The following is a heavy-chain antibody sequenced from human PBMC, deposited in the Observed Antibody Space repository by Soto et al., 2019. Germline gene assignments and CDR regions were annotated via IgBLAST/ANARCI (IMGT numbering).Heavy chain of an antibody. CDR2: ISVDGSSY. CDR1: GFTFNRYA. J-gene: IGHJ4*02. D-gene: IGHD3-10*01. CDR3: ARDFGY. Sequence: QVELVESGGGVVQPGRSLRLPCAASGFTFNRYAMNWVRQSPVKGLEWVAAISVDGSSYNYADSVKGRFIISRDNSKDTLYLQMSSLRVEDTAVYYCARDFGYWGQGTLVTVSS. V-gene: IGHV3-30*03.